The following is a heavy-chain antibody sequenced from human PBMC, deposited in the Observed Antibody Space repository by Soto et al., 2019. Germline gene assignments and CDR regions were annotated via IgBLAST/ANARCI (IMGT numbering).Heavy chain of an antibody. CDR2: INPSGGST. D-gene: IGHD6-19*01. CDR3: ASLWVADSGKNGMDV. J-gene: IGHJ6*02. CDR1: GYTFTSYY. Sequence: ASVKVSCKASGYTFTSYYMHWVRQAPGQGLEWMGIINPSGGSTSYAQKFQGRVTMTRDTSTSTVYMELSSLRSEDTAVYYCASLWVADSGKNGMDVWGQGTTVTVSS. V-gene: IGHV1-46*01.